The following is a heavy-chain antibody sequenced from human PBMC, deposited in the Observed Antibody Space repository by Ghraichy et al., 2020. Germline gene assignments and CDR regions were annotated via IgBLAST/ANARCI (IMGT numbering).Heavy chain of an antibody. CDR2: INTNTGNP. D-gene: IGHD6-19*01. Sequence: ASVKVSCKSSGYTFTNYAMSWVRQAPGQGLEWMGWINTNTGNPTYAQGFTGRFIFSLDTSVGTAFLRISSLKTEDIALYYCARVVRGSGWYVDHWGQGTLVTVSS. V-gene: IGHV7-4-1*02. CDR1: GYTFTNYA. J-gene: IGHJ4*02. CDR3: ARVVRGSGWYVDH.